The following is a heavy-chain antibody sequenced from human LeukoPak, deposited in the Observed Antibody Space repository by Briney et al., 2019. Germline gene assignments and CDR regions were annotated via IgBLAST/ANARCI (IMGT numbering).Heavy chain of an antibody. D-gene: IGHD4-17*01. CDR2: VSSGSSTI. CDR3: AKDHYSDDNIYGGMGSDY. Sequence: PGGSLRLSCAASGFTFSDYYMSWIRQAPGKALEWVSYVSSGSSTIYYADSVKGRFTVSRDNGKRSLYLHMNSLRAEDTAVYYCAKDHYSDDNIYGGMGSDYWGQGTLVTVSS. V-gene: IGHV3-11*01. J-gene: IGHJ4*02. CDR1: GFTFSDYY.